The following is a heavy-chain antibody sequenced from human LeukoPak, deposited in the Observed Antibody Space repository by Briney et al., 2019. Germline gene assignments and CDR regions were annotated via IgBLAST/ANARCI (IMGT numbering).Heavy chain of an antibody. J-gene: IGHJ5*02. CDR1: GGSISSYY. CDR2: IYTSGSP. V-gene: IGHV4-4*07. D-gene: IGHD6-13*01. CDR3: AGDPGTPGIAAAVTLSGAVSGTMYNLFDP. Sequence: SETLSLTCTVPGGSISSYYWSWIRQPAGKGLEWIGRIYTSGSPNYKPSLQSRVTMSVDKSKNEFSVKLSSVTAADTAVYYCAGDPGTPGIAAAVTLSGAVSGTMYNLFDPEGQGTLVTVSS.